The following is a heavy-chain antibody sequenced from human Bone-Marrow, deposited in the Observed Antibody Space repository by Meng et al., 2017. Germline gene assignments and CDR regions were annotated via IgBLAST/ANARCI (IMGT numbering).Heavy chain of an antibody. J-gene: IGHJ4*02. V-gene: IGHV1-18*01. CDR2: ISAYTGDT. CDR1: GYTFTSYG. CDR3: ARDDDYGDYFPVWY. Sequence: VQLVQAGAGGKMPGASVKSSWKASGYTFTSYGIIWVRQAPGQGLEWMGWISAYTGDTKYAQNFQGRVTMTTDTSTDTAYMELRSLRSDDTAMYFCARDDDYGDYFPVWYWGQGTLVTVSS. D-gene: IGHD4-17*01.